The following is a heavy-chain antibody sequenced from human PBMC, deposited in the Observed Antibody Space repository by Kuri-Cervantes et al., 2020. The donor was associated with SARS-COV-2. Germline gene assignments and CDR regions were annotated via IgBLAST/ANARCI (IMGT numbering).Heavy chain of an antibody. CDR3: ARHGGYSYDPPGY. Sequence: SETLSLTCTVSGGSISSYYWSWIRQPPGKGLEWVGYIYYSGSTNYNPSLKSRVTISVDTSKNQFSLKLSSVTAADTAVYYCARHGGYSYDPPGYWGQGTLVTVSS. J-gene: IGHJ4*02. V-gene: IGHV4-59*01. D-gene: IGHD5-18*01. CDR2: IYYSGST. CDR1: GGSISSYY.